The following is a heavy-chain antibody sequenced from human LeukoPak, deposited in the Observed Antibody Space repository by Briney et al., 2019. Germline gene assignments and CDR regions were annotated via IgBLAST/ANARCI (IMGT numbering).Heavy chain of an antibody. J-gene: IGHJ4*02. D-gene: IGHD6-13*01. CDR2: INHSGST. CDR1: GGSFSGYY. Sequence: SETLSLTCAVYGGSFSGYYWSWIRQPPGKGLEWIGEINHSGSTNYNPSLKSRVTISVDTSKNQFSLKLSSVTAADTAVYYCARLYSIDYWGQGTLVTVSS. CDR3: ARLYSIDY. V-gene: IGHV4-34*01.